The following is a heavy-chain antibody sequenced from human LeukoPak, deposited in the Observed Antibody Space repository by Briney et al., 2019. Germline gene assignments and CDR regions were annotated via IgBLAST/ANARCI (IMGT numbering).Heavy chain of an antibody. J-gene: IGHJ4*02. Sequence: GGSLRLSCTASVFIFSNSGMHWVRQAPGKGLEWVAVIWYDGSNKYYGDSVKGRFTISRDNSKNTLYLQMNSLRAEDTAVYYCARDPAPAAAWYFDYWGQGTLVTVSS. D-gene: IGHD2-2*01. CDR3: ARDPAPAAAWYFDY. CDR2: IWYDGSNK. V-gene: IGHV3-33*01. CDR1: VFIFSNSG.